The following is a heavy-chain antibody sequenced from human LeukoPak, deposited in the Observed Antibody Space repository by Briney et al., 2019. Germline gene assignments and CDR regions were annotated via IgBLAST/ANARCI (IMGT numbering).Heavy chain of an antibody. CDR1: GGSISSYY. CDR3: AGRYGSGGYFDY. D-gene: IGHD3-10*01. V-gene: IGHV4-34*01. Sequence: PSETLSLTCTVSGGSISSYYWGWIRQPPGKGLEWIGEINHSGSTNYNPSLKSRVTISVDTSKNQFSLKLSSVTAADTAVYYCAGRYGSGGYFDYWGQGTLVTVSS. CDR2: INHSGST. J-gene: IGHJ4*02.